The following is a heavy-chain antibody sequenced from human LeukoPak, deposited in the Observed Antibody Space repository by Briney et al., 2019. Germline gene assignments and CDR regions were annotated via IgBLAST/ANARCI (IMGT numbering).Heavy chain of an antibody. V-gene: IGHV4-4*07. CDR2: IYTSGST. CDR1: DDSITIYY. D-gene: IGHD2-15*01. Sequence: SETLSLTCTVSDDSITIYYWTWIRQPAGKGLEWIGRIYTSGSTNYNPSLKSRVTISVDTSKNQFSLKLSSVTAADTAVYFCARNSCSGGSCYDNRGYFDYWGQGTLVTVSS. CDR3: ARNSCSGGSCYDNRGYFDY. J-gene: IGHJ4*02.